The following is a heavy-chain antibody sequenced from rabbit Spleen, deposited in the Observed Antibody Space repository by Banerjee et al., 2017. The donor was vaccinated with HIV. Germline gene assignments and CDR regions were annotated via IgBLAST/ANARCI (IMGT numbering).Heavy chain of an antibody. J-gene: IGHJ3*01. Sequence: QEQMKETGGGLVQPGGSLKLSCKASGFDFSSYGVNWVRQAPGKGLEWIGYIEPIFGSTDYANWVNGRFTISSDNAQSTVDLKMTSLTAADTATYFCARAIVPWLGLTRLDLWGQGTLVTVS. V-gene: IGHV1S47*01. CDR1: GFDFSSYG. CDR3: ARAIVPWLGLTRLDL. CDR2: IEPIFGST. D-gene: IGHD4-1*01.